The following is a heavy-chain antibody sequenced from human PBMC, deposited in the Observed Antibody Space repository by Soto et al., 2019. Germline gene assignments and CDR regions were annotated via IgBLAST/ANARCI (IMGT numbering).Heavy chain of an antibody. CDR3: ARSEGYFDWLSLDY. CDR1: GGSISGSSYY. J-gene: IGHJ4*02. D-gene: IGHD3-9*01. Sequence: PWETLSLTCTVSGGSISGSSYYWGWIRQPPGKGLEWIGSIYYSGSTYYNPSLKSRVTISVDTSKNQFSLKLSSVTAADTAVYYCARSEGYFDWLSLDYWGQGTLVTVPQ. V-gene: IGHV4-39*01. CDR2: IYYSGST.